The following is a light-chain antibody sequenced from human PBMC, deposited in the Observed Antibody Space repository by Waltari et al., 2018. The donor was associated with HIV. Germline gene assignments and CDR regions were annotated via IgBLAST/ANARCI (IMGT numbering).Light chain of an antibody. Sequence: QSALTQPPSASGSPGQSVTISCTGTNSDIGGYNYVSSYQQHPGKAPKLVISEVTKRPSGVPGRFSGSKSGTTASLTVSGLQAEDEADYYCSSYANKNGFYVVFGGGTRLTVL. CDR3: SSYANKNGFYVV. J-gene: IGLJ2*01. V-gene: IGLV2-8*01. CDR1: NSDIGGYNY. CDR2: EVT.